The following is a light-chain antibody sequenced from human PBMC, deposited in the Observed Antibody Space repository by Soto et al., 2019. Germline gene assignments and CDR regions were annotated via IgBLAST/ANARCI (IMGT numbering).Light chain of an antibody. Sequence: QSVLTQPASVSGSPGQSITISCTGTSSDVGSYNLVSWYQQHPGKAPKLMIYEGSKRPSGVSNRFSGSKAGNTGSLPISGLQAEDEDDYYCCSYAGSSSYAFATGTKVXVL. CDR3: CSYAGSSSYA. J-gene: IGLJ1*01. CDR1: SSDVGSYNL. V-gene: IGLV2-23*01. CDR2: EGS.